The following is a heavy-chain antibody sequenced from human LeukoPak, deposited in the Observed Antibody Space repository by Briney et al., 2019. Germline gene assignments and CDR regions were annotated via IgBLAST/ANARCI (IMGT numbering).Heavy chain of an antibody. J-gene: IGHJ4*02. Sequence: ASVKLSCKASGYTFTSYDISWVRQATGQGLEWMGWMNPNSGNTGYAQKFQGRVTMTRNTSISTAYMELSSLRSEDTAVYYCARGPESYCSGGSCPLNFDYWGQGTLVTVSS. CDR2: MNPNSGNT. V-gene: IGHV1-8*01. CDR1: GYTFTSYD. D-gene: IGHD2-15*01. CDR3: ARGPESYCSGGSCPLNFDY.